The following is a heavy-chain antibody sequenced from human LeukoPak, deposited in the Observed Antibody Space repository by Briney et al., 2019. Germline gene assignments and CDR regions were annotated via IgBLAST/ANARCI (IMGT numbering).Heavy chain of an antibody. Sequence: PSETLSLTCTVSGGSISSYYWSWIRQPPGKGLEGIGYIYYSGSTNYNPSLKSRVTISVDTSKNQFSLRLSSVTAADTAVFYCARHRYSSSSFYFDYWGQGTLVTVSS. CDR3: ARHRYSSSSFYFDY. CDR1: GGSISSYY. V-gene: IGHV4-59*08. D-gene: IGHD6-13*01. CDR2: IYYSGST. J-gene: IGHJ4*02.